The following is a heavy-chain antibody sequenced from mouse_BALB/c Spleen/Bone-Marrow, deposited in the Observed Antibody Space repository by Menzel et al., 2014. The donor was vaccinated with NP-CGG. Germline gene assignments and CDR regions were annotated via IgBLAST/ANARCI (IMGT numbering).Heavy chain of an antibody. CDR1: GYNFTSYW. J-gene: IGHJ3*01. CDR3: ARFSQLGLLAY. Sequence: VKLMESGAELVKPGTSVKLSCKASGYNFTSYWINWVKLRPGQGLEWIGDIYPGGGSTNYNEKFKSKATLTVDTSSSTAYMQLSSLASEDSALYYCARFSQLGLLAYWGQGTLVTVSA. D-gene: IGHD3-1*01. CDR2: IYPGGGST. V-gene: IGHV1-55*01.